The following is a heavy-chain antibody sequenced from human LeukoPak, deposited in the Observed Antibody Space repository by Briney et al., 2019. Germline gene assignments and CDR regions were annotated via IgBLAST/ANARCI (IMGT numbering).Heavy chain of an antibody. J-gene: IGHJ4*02. Sequence: SETLSLTCTVSGGSISSSSYYWSWIRQPAGKGLEWIGRIYTSGSTNYNPSLKSRVTMSVDTSKNQFSLKLSSVTAADTAVYYCAREARRGAGPLHVDYWGQGTLVTVSS. V-gene: IGHV4-61*02. D-gene: IGHD6-19*01. CDR2: IYTSGST. CDR3: AREARRGAGPLHVDY. CDR1: GGSISSSSYY.